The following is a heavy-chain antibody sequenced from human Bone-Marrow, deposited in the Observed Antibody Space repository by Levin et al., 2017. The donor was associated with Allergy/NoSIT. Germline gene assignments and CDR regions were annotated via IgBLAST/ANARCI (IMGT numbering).Heavy chain of an antibody. J-gene: IGHJ3*02. D-gene: IGHD3-22*01. Sequence: SGGSLRLSCEVSGLVFSNYWMHWVRQAPGKGLLWVARVKNDGKRTDYADFVKGRFTISRDNTKNTLSLQMHRLRAEDTAVYFCAREGPFSSGENDPFDMWGHGTMVIVSS. CDR1: GLVFSNYW. CDR3: AREGPFSSGENDPFDM. V-gene: IGHV3-74*01. CDR2: VKNDGKRT.